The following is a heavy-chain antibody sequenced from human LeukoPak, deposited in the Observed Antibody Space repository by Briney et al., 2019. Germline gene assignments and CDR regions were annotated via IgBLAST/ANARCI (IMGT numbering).Heavy chain of an antibody. D-gene: IGHD6-25*01. CDR3: SKSLAARCVIDY. CDR1: GLTFSNYA. V-gene: IGHV3-23*01. CDR2: ITDSGGST. J-gene: IGHJ4*02. Sequence: GGSLRLLCAASGLTFSNYAMNWVRQAPGKRLEWVSGITDSGGSTYYEDSVKGRFTISRDNSHTTFYLQLNTLKAGGNPIYFCSKSLAARCVIDYCGQRTLVTVSS.